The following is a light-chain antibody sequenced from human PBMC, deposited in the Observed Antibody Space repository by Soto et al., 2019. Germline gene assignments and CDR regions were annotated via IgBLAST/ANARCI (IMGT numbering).Light chain of an antibody. V-gene: IGLV1-51*02. Sequence: QSVLTQPPSVSGAPGQKVTISCSGSSSNIGKNYVSWYQQLPGTAPQLLIYENNKRPSGITGRFSGSKSGTSATLGIAGLQTGDEADYYCGTWDSSLTAVLFGGGTKVTVL. CDR3: GTWDSSLTAVL. J-gene: IGLJ2*01. CDR2: ENN. CDR1: SSNIGKNY.